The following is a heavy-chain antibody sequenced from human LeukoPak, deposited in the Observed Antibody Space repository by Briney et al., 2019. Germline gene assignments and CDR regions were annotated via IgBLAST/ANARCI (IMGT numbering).Heavy chain of an antibody. D-gene: IGHD1-26*01. CDR2: IFSSGST. Sequence: SETLSLTCTVSGGSISNYYWSWIRQPAGKGLEWIGRIFSSGSTNYNPSLKSRVIMSVDEYKNQFSQKLSSVTAADTAVYYCARGGQWELLRQYYYYYMDVWGKGTTVTISS. V-gene: IGHV4-4*07. CDR1: GGSISNYY. CDR3: ARGGQWELLRQYYYYYMDV. J-gene: IGHJ6*03.